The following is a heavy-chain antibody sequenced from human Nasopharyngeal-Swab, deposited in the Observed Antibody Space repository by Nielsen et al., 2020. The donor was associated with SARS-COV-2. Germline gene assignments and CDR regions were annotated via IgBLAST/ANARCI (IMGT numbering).Heavy chain of an antibody. J-gene: IGHJ6*03. CDR3: ARTAGITIFGVVPKGYYYMDV. CDR1: GFTFSNYW. V-gene: IGHV3-74*01. CDR2: INSDGSST. Sequence: GGSLRLSCVGSGFTFSNYWMHWVRQAPGKGLVWVSRINSDGSSTSYADSVKGRFTISRDNAKNTLYLQMNSLRAEDTAVYYCARTAGITIFGVVPKGYYYMDVWGKGTTVTVSS. D-gene: IGHD3-3*01.